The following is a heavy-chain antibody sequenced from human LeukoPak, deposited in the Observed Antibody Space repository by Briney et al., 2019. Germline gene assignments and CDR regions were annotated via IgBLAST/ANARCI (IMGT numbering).Heavy chain of an antibody. J-gene: IGHJ4*02. CDR1: GFMFDDYA. V-gene: IGHV3-43*02. CDR3: VREQFSHTSNYFDN. D-gene: IGHD5-24*01. CDR2: FSGDAVSS. Sequence: GGSLRISCAASGFMFDDYAMHWVRHFRGGGVVGFSLFSGDAVSSFYTDSVKGRFTISRDNNNSSLSLQMRRLTTEDTAFYYCVREQFSHTSNYFDNWGQGILVTVSS.